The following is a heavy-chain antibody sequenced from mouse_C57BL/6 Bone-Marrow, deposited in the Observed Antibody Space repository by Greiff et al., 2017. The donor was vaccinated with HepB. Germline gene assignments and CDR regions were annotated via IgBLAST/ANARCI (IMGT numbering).Heavy chain of an antibody. Sequence: EVQRVESGGGLVQPGGSMKLSCAASGFTFSDAWMDWVRQSPEKGLEWVAEIRNKANNHATYYAESVKGRFTISRDDSKSSVYLQMNSLRAEDTGIYYCTRDGYLYWYFDVWGTGTTVTVSS. CDR1: GFTFSDAW. CDR3: TRDGYLYWYFDV. V-gene: IGHV6-6*01. CDR2: IRNKANNHAT. J-gene: IGHJ1*03. D-gene: IGHD2-3*01.